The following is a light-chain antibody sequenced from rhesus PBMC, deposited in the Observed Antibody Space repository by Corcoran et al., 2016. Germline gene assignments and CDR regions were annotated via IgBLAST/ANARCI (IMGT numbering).Light chain of an antibody. CDR3: QQHNSYPRT. J-gene: IGKJ1*01. CDR1: QGINNY. V-gene: IGKV1S14*01. CDR2: YAS. Sequence: DIQMTQSPSSLSASVGDTVTITCRAIQGINNYLAWYQQKPGKAPTPLIYYASTLESGVPSRSSGSGSGTDFTLTINSLQPEDFAIYYCQQHNSYPRTFGQGTKVEIK.